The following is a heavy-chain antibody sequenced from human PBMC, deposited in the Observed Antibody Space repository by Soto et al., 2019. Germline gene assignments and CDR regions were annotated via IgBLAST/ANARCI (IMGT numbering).Heavy chain of an antibody. J-gene: IGHJ4*02. Sequence: EVQLLESGGGLVQPGGSLRLSCAASGFTSSSYAMSWVRQAPGKGLEWVSAISGSGGSTYYADSVKGRFTISRDNSKNTLYLQMNSLRAEDTAVYYCARSIVVVITTFDYWGQGTLVTVSS. CDR3: ARSIVVVITTFDY. CDR2: ISGSGGST. CDR1: GFTSSSYA. V-gene: IGHV3-23*01. D-gene: IGHD3-22*01.